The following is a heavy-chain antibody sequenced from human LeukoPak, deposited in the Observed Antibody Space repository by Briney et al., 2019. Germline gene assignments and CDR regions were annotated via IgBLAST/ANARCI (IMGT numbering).Heavy chain of an antibody. V-gene: IGHV3-53*01. D-gene: IGHD6-13*01. Sequence: GGSLRLSCAASGFIVSSKYMSWVRQAPGKGLEWTSVIYSGGSTYYAASVEGRFTISRDNSKNTVFLQMNSVRVEDTAVYYCVQAAGTNFDYWGQGTLVTVSS. CDR1: GFIVSSKY. CDR2: IYSGGST. CDR3: VQAAGTNFDY. J-gene: IGHJ4*02.